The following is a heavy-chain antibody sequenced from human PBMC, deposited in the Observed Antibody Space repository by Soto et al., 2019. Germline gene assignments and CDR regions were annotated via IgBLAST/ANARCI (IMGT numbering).Heavy chain of an antibody. D-gene: IGHD3-22*01. V-gene: IGHV3-72*01. CDR1: GFSFSDYY. CDR3: ARECSSSGPDYEY. CDR2: TRNKASSYTT. Sequence: EVQLVESGGGLVQPGGSLRLSCAASGFSFSDYYINWVRQAPGKGLEWVGRTRNKASSYTTDYAAFVKGRFTISRDDSKNLIYLQMNSLKTEDTAVYYCARECSSSGPDYEYWGQGTLVTVSS. J-gene: IGHJ4*02.